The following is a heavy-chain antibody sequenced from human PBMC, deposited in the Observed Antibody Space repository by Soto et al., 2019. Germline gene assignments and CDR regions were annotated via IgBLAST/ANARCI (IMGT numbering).Heavy chain of an antibody. V-gene: IGHV5-10-1*01. D-gene: IGHD1-1*01. CDR2: IDPSNSYI. CDR1: GYSFSTHW. Sequence: PGEALKISRQVSGYSFSTHWITWVLQTPGKGLDGMGRIDPSNSYINYIPSFQGHVTISVYRSISTSYLQWGRLEASDNAIYYCARRLSGPKEEYNAYYFYGLDVWGQGTKVTVSS. J-gene: IGHJ6*02. CDR3: ARRLSGPKEEYNAYYFYGLDV.